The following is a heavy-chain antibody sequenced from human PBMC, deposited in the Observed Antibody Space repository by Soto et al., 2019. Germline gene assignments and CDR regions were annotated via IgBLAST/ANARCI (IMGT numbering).Heavy chain of an antibody. V-gene: IGHV4-39*01. Sequence: QLQLQESGPGLVKPSETLSLTCTVSGGSISSSSYYWGWIRQPPGKGLEWIGSIYYSGNTYYNPSLKSRVIISVDTSKNQFSLKLTSVTAADTAVYYCARQRFSTSLQTDYWGQGTLVTVSS. J-gene: IGHJ4*02. CDR3: ARQRFSTSLQTDY. CDR1: GGSISSSSYY. D-gene: IGHD2-2*01. CDR2: IYYSGNT.